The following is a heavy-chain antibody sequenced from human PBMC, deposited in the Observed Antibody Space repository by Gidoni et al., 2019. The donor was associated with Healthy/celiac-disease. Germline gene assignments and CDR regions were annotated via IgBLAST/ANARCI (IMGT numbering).Heavy chain of an antibody. V-gene: IGHV3-73*01. CDR2: IRSKANSYAT. CDR1: GFTFSGSA. Sequence: EVQLVESGGGLVQPGGSRKLSCAASGFTFSGSAMHWVSQASGKGLEWVGRIRSKANSYATAYAASVKGRFTISRDDSKNTAYLQMNSLKTEDTAVYYCTRSAGYCSSTSCYKEGYYYYGMDVWGQGTTVTVSS. J-gene: IGHJ6*02. D-gene: IGHD2-2*02. CDR3: TRSAGYCSSTSCYKEGYYYYGMDV.